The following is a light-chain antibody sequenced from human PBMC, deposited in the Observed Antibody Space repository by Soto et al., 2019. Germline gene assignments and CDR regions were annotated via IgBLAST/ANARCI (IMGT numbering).Light chain of an antibody. CDR2: GAS. Sequence: ERALRPPPGAISVSPGEGGNRSWWARQNVRKNLAWYQQKPGQAPRLLIYGASTRATGIPARFSGDGSGPELTSTLAGLQFGRLVFYYFRLHDGWPLTFALGTRLENK. V-gene: IGKV3-15*01. CDR1: QNVRKN. CDR3: RLHDGWPLT. J-gene: IGKJ5*01.